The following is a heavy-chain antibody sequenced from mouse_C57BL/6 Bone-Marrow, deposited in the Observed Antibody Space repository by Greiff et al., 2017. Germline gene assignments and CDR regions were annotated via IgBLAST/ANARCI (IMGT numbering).Heavy chain of an antibody. CDR1: GFTFSSYT. V-gene: IGHV5-9*01. D-gene: IGHD1-1*01. J-gene: IGHJ4*01. CDR3: ARRRSRGYYAMDY. Sequence: EVQGVESGGGLVKPGGSLKLSCAASGFTFSSYTMSWVRQTPEKRLEWVATISGGGGNTYYPDSVKGRFTISRDNAKNTLYLQMSSLRSEDTALYYCARRRSRGYYAMDYWGQGTSVTVSS. CDR2: ISGGGGNT.